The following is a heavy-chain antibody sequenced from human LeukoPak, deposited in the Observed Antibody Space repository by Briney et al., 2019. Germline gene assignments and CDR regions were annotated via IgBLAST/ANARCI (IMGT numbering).Heavy chain of an antibody. V-gene: IGHV3-23*01. D-gene: IGHD4-17*01. CDR3: ARGSFTLRDGDYETGDY. CDR2: ISGSGGST. J-gene: IGHJ4*02. CDR1: GFTFSSYA. Sequence: PGGSLRLSCAASGFTFSSYAMSWVRQAPGKGLEWVSAISGSGGSTYYADSVKGRFTISRDNSKNTLYLQMNSLRAEDTAVYYCARGSFTLRDGDYETGDYWGQGTLVTVSS.